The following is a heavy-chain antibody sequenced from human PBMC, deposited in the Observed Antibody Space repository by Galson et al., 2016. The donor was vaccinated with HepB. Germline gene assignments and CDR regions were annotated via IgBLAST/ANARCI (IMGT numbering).Heavy chain of an antibody. CDR3: ARWYYYGSGSYYNESWFDP. J-gene: IGHJ5*02. CDR1: GYSISSGYY. Sequence: SETLSLTCAVSGYSISSGYYWGWIRQPPGKGLEWIGSIYHSGSTYYNPSLKSRVTISVDTSKNQFSLKLSSVTAADTAVYYCARWYYYGSGSYYNESWFDPWGQGTLVTVSS. V-gene: IGHV4-38-2*01. CDR2: IYHSGST. D-gene: IGHD3-10*01.